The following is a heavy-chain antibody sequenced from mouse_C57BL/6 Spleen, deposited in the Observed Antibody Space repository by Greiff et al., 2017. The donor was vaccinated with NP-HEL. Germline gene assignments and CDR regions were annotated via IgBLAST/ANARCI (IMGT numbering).Heavy chain of an antibody. V-gene: IGHV5-17*01. D-gene: IGHD1-1*01. CDR2: ISSGSSTI. Sequence: EVMLVESGGGLVKPGGSLKLSCAASGFTFSDYGMHWVRQAPEKGLEWVAYISSGSSTIYYADTVKGRFTISRDNAKNTLFLQMTSLRSEDTAMYYCARQDYYGSSRYFDVWGTGTTVTVSS. CDR1: GFTFSDYG. CDR3: ARQDYYGSSRYFDV. J-gene: IGHJ1*03.